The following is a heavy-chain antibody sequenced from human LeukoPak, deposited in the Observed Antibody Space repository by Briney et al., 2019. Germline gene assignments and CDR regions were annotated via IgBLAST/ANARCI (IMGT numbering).Heavy chain of an antibody. J-gene: IGHJ4*02. CDR1: GFTFSSYS. CDR3: ARESGDSKDGYNFDY. D-gene: IGHD5-24*01. V-gene: IGHV3-21*01. Sequence: GGSLRLSCAASGFTFSSYSMNWVRQAPGKGLEWVSSTSSSSSYIYYADSVKGRFTISRDNAKNSLYLQMNSLRAEDTAVYYCARESGDSKDGYNFDYWGQGTLVTVSS. CDR2: TSSSSSYI.